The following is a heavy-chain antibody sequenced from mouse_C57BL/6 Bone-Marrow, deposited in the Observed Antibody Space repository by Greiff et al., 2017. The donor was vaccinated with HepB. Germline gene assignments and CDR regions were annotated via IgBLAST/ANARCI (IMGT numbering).Heavy chain of an antibody. J-gene: IGHJ2*01. Sequence: VQLQQSGAELVKPGASVKLSCKASGYTFTSYWMQWVKQRPGQGLEWIGEIDPSDSYTNYNQKFKGTATLTVDTSSSTAYMQLSSLTSEDSAVYYCAREGLFITTVVEYYFDYWGQGTTLTVSS. D-gene: IGHD1-1*01. CDR3: AREGLFITTVVEYYFDY. CDR2: IDPSDSYT. CDR1: GYTFTSYW. V-gene: IGHV1-50*01.